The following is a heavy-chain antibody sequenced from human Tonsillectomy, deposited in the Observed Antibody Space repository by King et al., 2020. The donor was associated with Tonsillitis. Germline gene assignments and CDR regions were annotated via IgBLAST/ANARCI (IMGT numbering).Heavy chain of an antibody. CDR2: TYQRSKWYN. CDR3: ARGEYGGYDFDY. CDR1: GDSVSSNSAA. V-gene: IGHV6-1*01. D-gene: IGHD5-12*01. J-gene: IGHJ4*02. Sequence: VQLPQSGPGLVKPSQTLSLTCAISGDSVSSNSAAWNWIRQSPSRGLEWLGRTYQRSKWYNEYAMSVKSRITTTPDTSKNQFSLQLNSVTLEDTAVYYCARGEYGGYDFDYWGQGTLVTVSS.